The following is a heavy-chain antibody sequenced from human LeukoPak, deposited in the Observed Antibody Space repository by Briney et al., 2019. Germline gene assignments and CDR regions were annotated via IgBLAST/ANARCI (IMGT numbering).Heavy chain of an antibody. CDR2: VPYSGST. CDR1: GASISRYY. J-gene: IGHJ4*02. Sequence: SETLSLTCTVSGASISRYYWSWIRQPPGMGLEWIGYVPYSGSTNYNPSLKSRVSISVDTSKSQFSLNLTSVTAADTAVYYCARPIRDSNRYPLWYYFDYWGQGILVTVSS. CDR3: ARPIRDSNRYPLWYYFDY. D-gene: IGHD3-22*01. V-gene: IGHV4-59*12.